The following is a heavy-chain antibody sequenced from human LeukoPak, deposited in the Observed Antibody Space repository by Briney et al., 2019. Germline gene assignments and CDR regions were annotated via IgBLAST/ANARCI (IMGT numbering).Heavy chain of an antibody. V-gene: IGHV3-74*01. CDR2: INSDGSIT. CDR1: GFTFTTYW. CDR3: AKDRFRDSSGWYPLRDGMDV. J-gene: IGHJ6*02. D-gene: IGHD6-19*01. Sequence: PGGSLRLSCAASGFTFTTYWMHWVRQAPGKGLVWVSHINSDGSITSYADSVKGRFTISRDNAKNTLYLQMNSLRAEDTAVYYCAKDRFRDSSGWYPLRDGMDVWGQGTTVTVSS.